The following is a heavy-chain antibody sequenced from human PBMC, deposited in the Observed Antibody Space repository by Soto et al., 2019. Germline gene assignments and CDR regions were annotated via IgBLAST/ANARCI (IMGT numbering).Heavy chain of an antibody. CDR1: GGSISSGGYS. Sequence: SETLSLTCAVSGGSISSGGYSWSWIRQPPGKGLEWIGYIYHSGSTYYNPSLKSRVTISVDRSKNQFSLKLSSVTAADTAVYYCARVSYYDFWSGPRYNWFDPWG. V-gene: IGHV4-30-2*01. CDR2: IYHSGST. J-gene: IGHJ5*02. D-gene: IGHD3-3*01. CDR3: ARVSYYDFWSGPRYNWFDP.